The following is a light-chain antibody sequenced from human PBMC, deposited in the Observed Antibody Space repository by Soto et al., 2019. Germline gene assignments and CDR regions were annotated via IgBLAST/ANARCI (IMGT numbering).Light chain of an antibody. CDR2: GAS. J-gene: IGKJ1*01. CDR1: QSVSSSY. CDR3: QQYVSSPRT. Sequence: EIVWTQSPGTLSLSPGERATLSCRASQSVSSSYLAWYQQKPGQAPRLLIYGASSRATGIPDRFSRSGSGTDFTLTISRLETEDFAVYYCQQYVSSPRTFGQGPKVAIK. V-gene: IGKV3-20*01.